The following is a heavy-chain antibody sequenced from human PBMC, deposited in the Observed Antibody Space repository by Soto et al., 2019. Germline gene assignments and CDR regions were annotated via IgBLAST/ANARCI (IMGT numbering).Heavy chain of an antibody. Sequence: QVQLVESGGGVVQPGRSLRLSCAASGFTFSSYAMHWVRQAPGKGLEWVAVISYDGSNKYYAVSVKGRFTISRDNSKNTLYLQMNSLRAEDTAVYYCARGEGYYVPSTYWGQGTLVTVSS. CDR1: GFTFSSYA. J-gene: IGHJ4*02. V-gene: IGHV3-30-3*01. CDR3: ARGEGYYVPSTY. CDR2: ISYDGSNK. D-gene: IGHD3-10*02.